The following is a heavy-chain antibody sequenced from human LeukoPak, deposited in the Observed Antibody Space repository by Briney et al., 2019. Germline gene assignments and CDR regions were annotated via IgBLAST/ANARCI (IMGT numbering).Heavy chain of an antibody. CDR3: ARRTYYYDSSGYDYFDY. Sequence: PSETLSLTCTVSGGSISSSTYYWSWIRQPAGKGLEWIGRIYTSGSTNYNPSLKSRVTMSVDTSKNQFSLKLSSVTAADTAVYYCARRTYYYDSSGYDYFDYWGQGTLVTVSS. D-gene: IGHD3-22*01. J-gene: IGHJ4*02. CDR1: GGSISSSTYY. V-gene: IGHV4-61*02. CDR2: IYTSGST.